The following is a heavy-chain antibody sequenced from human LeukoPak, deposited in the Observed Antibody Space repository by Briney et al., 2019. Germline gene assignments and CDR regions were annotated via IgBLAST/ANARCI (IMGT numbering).Heavy chain of an antibody. CDR2: IDKSGGTT. CDR3: AREDVDTAMVDYYYYYMDV. D-gene: IGHD5-18*01. V-gene: IGHV3-11*01. Sequence: GGSLRLSCAASGFTFSDSYMTWIRQAPGKGLEWVAFIDKSGGTTYYADSVKGRFTISRDNAKSSLYLEMNSLRAEDTAVYYCAREDVDTAMVDYYYYYMDVWGKGTTVTVSS. CDR1: GFTFSDSY. J-gene: IGHJ6*03.